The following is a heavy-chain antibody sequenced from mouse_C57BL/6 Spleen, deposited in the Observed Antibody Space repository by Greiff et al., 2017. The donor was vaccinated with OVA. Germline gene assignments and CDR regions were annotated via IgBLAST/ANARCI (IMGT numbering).Heavy chain of an antibody. CDR3: ERRDRNYVGAWFAY. CDR1: GYTFTTYP. D-gene: IGHD2-5*01. V-gene: IGHV1-47*01. Sequence: QVQLQQSGAELVKPGASVKMSCKASGYTFTTYPIEWVKQNPGKSLEWIGNFHPYNDDTKYNEKFKGKATLTVDKSSRTVYLELSRLTSDDSAVYYWERRDRNYVGAWFAYWGQGTLVTVSA. J-gene: IGHJ3*01. CDR2: FHPYNDDT.